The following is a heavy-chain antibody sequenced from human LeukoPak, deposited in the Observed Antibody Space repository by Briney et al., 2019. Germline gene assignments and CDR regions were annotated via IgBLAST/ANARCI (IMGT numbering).Heavy chain of an antibody. CDR1: GYSFTSYW. J-gene: IGHJ1*01. D-gene: IGHD3-22*01. CDR3: ASWGGGYYYDSSGFQH. CDR2: IYPGDSDT. Sequence: GESLKISCKGSGYSFTSYWIGWVRQMPGKGLERMGIIYPGDSDTRYSPSFQGQVTISADKSISTAYLQWSSLKASDTAMYYCASWGGGYYYDSSGFQHWGQGTLVTVSS. V-gene: IGHV5-51*01.